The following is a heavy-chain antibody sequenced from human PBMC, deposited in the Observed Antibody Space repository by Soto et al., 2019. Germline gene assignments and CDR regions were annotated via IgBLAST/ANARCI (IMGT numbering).Heavy chain of an antibody. CDR2: ISASSDAA. Sequence: EVQLLESGGGLVQPGGSLRLSCAASGFPFSTSAMNLVRQAPGKGLEWVSIISASSDAAYYAESVKGRFSSSRDNFKNTLYLQTNSLRADDTAVYYSAKYSGSYPVCNILSLWRQATPVTDS. D-gene: IGHD1-26*01. CDR1: GFPFSTSA. V-gene: IGHV3-23*01. CDR3: AKYSGSYPVCNILSLWRQATPVTDS. J-gene: IGHJ5*01.